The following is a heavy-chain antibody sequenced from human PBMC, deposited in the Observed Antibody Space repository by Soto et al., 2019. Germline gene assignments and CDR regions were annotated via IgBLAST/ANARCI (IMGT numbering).Heavy chain of an antibody. Sequence: GGSLRLSCAASGFTFSSYSMNWVRQAPGKGLEWVSYISSSSSTIYYADSVKGRLTISRDNAKNSLYLQMNSLRDEDTAVYYCARDPGVVVITPNYYYYGMDVWGQGTTVTVSS. CDR1: GFTFSSYS. D-gene: IGHD3-22*01. CDR3: ARDPGVVVITPNYYYYGMDV. CDR2: ISSSSSTI. J-gene: IGHJ6*02. V-gene: IGHV3-48*02.